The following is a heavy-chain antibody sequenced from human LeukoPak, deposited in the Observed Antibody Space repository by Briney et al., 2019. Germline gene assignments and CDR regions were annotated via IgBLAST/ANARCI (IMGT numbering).Heavy chain of an antibody. V-gene: IGHV3-13*01. CDR1: GFTFSSYD. CDR2: IGTAGDT. CDR3: AKGPLYDYVWGSFAY. D-gene: IGHD3-16*01. Sequence: GGSLRLSCAASGFTFSSYDMHWVRQATGKGLEWVSAIGTAGDTYYPGSVKGRFTISRENAKNSLYLQMNSLRAEDTAVYYCAKGPLYDYVWGSFAYWGQGTLVTVSS. J-gene: IGHJ4*02.